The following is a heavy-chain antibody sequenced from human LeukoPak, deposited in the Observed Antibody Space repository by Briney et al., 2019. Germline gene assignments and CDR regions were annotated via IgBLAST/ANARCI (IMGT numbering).Heavy chain of an antibody. CDR1: GGSISSGGYY. D-gene: IGHD6-6*01. CDR3: ARVRVAARPDDAFDI. J-gene: IGHJ3*02. CDR2: IYYSGSN. Sequence: SETLSLTCTVSGGSISSGGYYWSWIRQPPGKGLEWIGYIYYSGSNYYNPSLKSRVTISVDTSKNQFSLKLSSVTAADTAVYYCARVRVAARPDDAFDIWGQGTMVTVSS. V-gene: IGHV4-31*03.